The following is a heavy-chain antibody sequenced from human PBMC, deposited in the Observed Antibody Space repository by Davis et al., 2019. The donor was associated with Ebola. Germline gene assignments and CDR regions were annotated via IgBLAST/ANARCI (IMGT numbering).Heavy chain of an antibody. D-gene: IGHD4/OR15-4a*01. Sequence: ASVKVSCKTSGYKFTSYGISWVRQAPGQGLEWVGWISAYDDKTRYAQKMQGRVIMNIDTSTDTAYMELRSLRTDDTAVYYCARRQGYGDDELDYWGQGTLVTVSS. CDR3: ARRQGYGDDELDY. CDR2: ISAYDDKT. V-gene: IGHV1-18*01. J-gene: IGHJ4*02. CDR1: GYKFTSYG.